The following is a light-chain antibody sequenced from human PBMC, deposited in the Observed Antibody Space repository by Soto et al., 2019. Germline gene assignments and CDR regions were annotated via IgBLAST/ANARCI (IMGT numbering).Light chain of an antibody. V-gene: IGKV1-39*01. CDR1: QSISSY. CDR3: QQSYSTPFT. J-gene: IGKJ3*01. CDR2: AAS. Sequence: DIQMTQSPSSLSASVGDRVTITCRASQSISSYLNWYQQKPGKAPKLLIYAASSLQSGVPSRFSGSGSGTDFTLTISSLPPEDFATYYCQQSYSTPFTFGPGTKVDI.